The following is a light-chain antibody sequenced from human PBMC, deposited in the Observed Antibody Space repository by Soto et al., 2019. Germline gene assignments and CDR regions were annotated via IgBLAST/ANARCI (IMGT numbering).Light chain of an antibody. CDR1: RSVSSD. CDR3: QQYNNWPRT. Sequence: EIVLTQSPGTLSLSPGERATLSCRASRSVSSDLAWYHQKPGQAPRLLIYGASTRATGIPARFSGSGSGTEFTLTINSLQSEDFAVYYCQQYNNWPRTFGQGTKVDIK. J-gene: IGKJ1*01. CDR2: GAS. V-gene: IGKV3-15*01.